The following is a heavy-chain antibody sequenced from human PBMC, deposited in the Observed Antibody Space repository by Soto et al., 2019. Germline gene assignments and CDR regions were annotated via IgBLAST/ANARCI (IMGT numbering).Heavy chain of an antibody. CDR3: ARGFWSESGYDYPYFDY. D-gene: IGHD5-12*01. CDR1: GASISSSS. CDR2: IYYGGST. V-gene: IGHV4-59*01. J-gene: IGHJ4*02. Sequence: QVQLQESGPGLLKPSEPLSLTGTVSGASISSSSWNWIGHPPGKGLDWVGYIYYGGSTNYNPSLKSRVTISVDTSKNQFSLKLSSVTAADTAAYYCARGFWSESGYDYPYFDYWGQGTLVTVSS.